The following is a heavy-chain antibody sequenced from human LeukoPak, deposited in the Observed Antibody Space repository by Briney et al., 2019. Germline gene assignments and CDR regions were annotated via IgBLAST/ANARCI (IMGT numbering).Heavy chain of an antibody. CDR2: MNPNSGNT. CDR1: GYTFTRYD. CDR3: ARATYYYDSSGYYFDY. D-gene: IGHD3-22*01. Sequence: ASVKVSCKASGYTFTRYDINWVRQATGQGGEWMGWMNPNSGNTGYAQKFQGRVTMTRNTSISTAYMELSSLRSEDTAVYYCARATYYYDSSGYYFDYWGQGTLVTVSS. J-gene: IGHJ4*02. V-gene: IGHV1-8*01.